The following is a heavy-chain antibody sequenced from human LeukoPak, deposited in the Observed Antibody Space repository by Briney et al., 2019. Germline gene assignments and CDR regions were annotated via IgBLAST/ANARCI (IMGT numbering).Heavy chain of an antibody. Sequence: SETLSLTCTVSGGSISSSSYYWGWIRQPPGKGLEWIGSIYYSGSTYYNPSLKSRVTISVDTSKNQFSLRLSSVTAADTAVYYCARAKSGAFDIWGQGTMVTVSS. CDR2: IYYSGST. D-gene: IGHD7-27*01. V-gene: IGHV4-39*07. J-gene: IGHJ3*02. CDR1: GGSISSSSYY. CDR3: ARAKSGAFDI.